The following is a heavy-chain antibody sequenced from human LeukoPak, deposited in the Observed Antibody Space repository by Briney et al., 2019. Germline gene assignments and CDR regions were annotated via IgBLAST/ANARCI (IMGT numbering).Heavy chain of an antibody. V-gene: IGHV3-21*01. CDR1: GFTFNTYS. Sequence: GGSLRLSCEASGFTFNTYSMNWARQAPGKGLEWVSSIDSSGGYMFYADSVKGRFTISRDNAKNSLYLQMNSLRAEDTAVYYCARDAYCSTTSCKEYFDLWGRGTLVTVSS. CDR3: ARDAYCSTTSCKEYFDL. D-gene: IGHD2-2*01. J-gene: IGHJ2*01. CDR2: IDSSGGYM.